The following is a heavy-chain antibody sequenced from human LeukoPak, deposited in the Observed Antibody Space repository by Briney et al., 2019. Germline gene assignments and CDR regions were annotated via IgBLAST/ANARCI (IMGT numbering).Heavy chain of an antibody. V-gene: IGHV3-23*01. CDR3: AKDRVPDDRWSFDL. J-gene: IGHJ3*01. CDR2: IYGTASET. CDR1: GFNFNTYS. Sequence: GGSLRLSCVGSGFNFNTYSITWVRQVAGKGLEWVSSIYGTASETFYADSVKGRFATFKDNSKNTVYLQMRSLRVEDTALYYCAKDRVPDDRWSFDLWGQGTVVTVPA. D-gene: IGHD1-1*01.